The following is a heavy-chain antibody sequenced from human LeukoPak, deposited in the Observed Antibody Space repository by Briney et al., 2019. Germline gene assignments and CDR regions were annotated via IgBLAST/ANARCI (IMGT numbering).Heavy chain of an antibody. CDR2: IYYSGST. D-gene: IGHD3-16*01. CDR3: AREGGGEGDYFDY. J-gene: IGHJ4*02. CDR1: GGSISSSSYY. V-gene: IGHV4-61*01. Sequence: SETLSLTCTVSGGSISSSSYYWSWIRQPPGKGLEWIGYIYYSGSTNYNPSLKSRVTISVDTSKNQFSLKLSSVTAADTAVYYCAREGGGEGDYFDYWGQGTLVTVSS.